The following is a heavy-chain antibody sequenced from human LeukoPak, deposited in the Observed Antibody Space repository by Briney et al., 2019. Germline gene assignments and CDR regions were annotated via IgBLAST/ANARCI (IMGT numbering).Heavy chain of an antibody. CDR2: INPNSGGT. CDR1: GYTFTSYA. V-gene: IGHV1-2*02. D-gene: IGHD3-10*01. Sequence: ASVKVSCKASGYTFTSYAMHWVRQAPGQRLEWMGWINPNSGGTNYAQKFQGRVTMTRDTSISTAYMELSRLRSDDTAVYYCARVVRGVRGYNWFDPWGQGTLVTVSS. J-gene: IGHJ5*02. CDR3: ARVVRGVRGYNWFDP.